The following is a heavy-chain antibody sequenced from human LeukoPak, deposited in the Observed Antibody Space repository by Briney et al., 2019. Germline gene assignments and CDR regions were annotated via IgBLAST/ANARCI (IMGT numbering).Heavy chain of an antibody. CDR2: MNPKSGNT. Sequence: ASVKVSCKASGYTFTRYDINWVRQATGQGLEWMGWMNPKSGNTGHAQKFQGRVTITRDTSISTVYMELSSLRSEDTAVYYCARHRGVQRVGNWFDPWGQGTLVTVSS. D-gene: IGHD1-1*01. CDR1: GYTFTRYD. V-gene: IGHV1-8*03. CDR3: ARHRGVQRVGNWFDP. J-gene: IGHJ5*02.